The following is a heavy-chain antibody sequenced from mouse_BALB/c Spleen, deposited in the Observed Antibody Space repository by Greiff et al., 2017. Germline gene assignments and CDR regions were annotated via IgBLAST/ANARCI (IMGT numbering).Heavy chain of an antibody. CDR2: INPYNDGT. Sequence: EVQLQQSGPELVKPGASVKMSCKASGYTFTSYVMHWVKQKPGQGLEWIGYINPYNDGTKYNEKFKGKATLTSDESSSTAYMELSSLTSEDSAVYYCVKSIYYGIPGYFDYWGQGTTLTVSS. CDR1: GYTFTSYV. J-gene: IGHJ2*01. D-gene: IGHD2-1*01. V-gene: IGHV1-14*01. CDR3: VKSIYYGIPGYFDY.